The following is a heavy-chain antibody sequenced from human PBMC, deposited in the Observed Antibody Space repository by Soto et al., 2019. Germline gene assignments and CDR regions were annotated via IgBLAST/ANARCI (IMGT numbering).Heavy chain of an antibody. V-gene: IGHV1-18*01. CDR1: GYTFISYG. Sequence: QVQLVQSGAEVKKPGASVKVSCKASGYTFISYGISWVRQAPGQGLEWMGWISAYNGNTNYAQKLQGRVTMTTDTSTSTAYMELRSLRSDDTAVYYCARDKWELTSAWYFDLWGRGTLVTVSS. CDR2: ISAYNGNT. CDR3: ARDKWELTSAWYFDL. J-gene: IGHJ2*01. D-gene: IGHD1-26*01.